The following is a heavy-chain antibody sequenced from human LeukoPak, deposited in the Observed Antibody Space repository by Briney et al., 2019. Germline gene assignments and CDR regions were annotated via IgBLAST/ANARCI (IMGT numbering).Heavy chain of an antibody. CDR3: ARGGGASLRYFDWLLPLDY. J-gene: IGHJ4*02. V-gene: IGHV1-2*02. Sequence: ASVKVSCKASGYTFTGYYMHWVRQAPGQGLEWMGWINPNSGGTNYAQKFQGRVTMTRDTSISTAYMELSRLRSDDTAVYYCARGGGASLRYFDWLLPLDYWGRGTLVTVSS. D-gene: IGHD3-9*01. CDR2: INPNSGGT. CDR1: GYTFTGYY.